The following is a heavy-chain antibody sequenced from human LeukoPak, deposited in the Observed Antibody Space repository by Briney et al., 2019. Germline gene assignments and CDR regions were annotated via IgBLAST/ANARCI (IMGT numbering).Heavy chain of an antibody. J-gene: IGHJ5*02. Sequence: ASVKVSCKASGYTFTGHYMHWVRQAPGQGLEWMGWISAYNGNTNYAQKLQGRVTMTTDTSTSTAYMELRSLRSDDTAVYYCARDLNWFDPWGQGTLVTVSS. CDR1: GYTFTGHY. CDR2: ISAYNGNT. V-gene: IGHV1-18*04. CDR3: ARDLNWFDP.